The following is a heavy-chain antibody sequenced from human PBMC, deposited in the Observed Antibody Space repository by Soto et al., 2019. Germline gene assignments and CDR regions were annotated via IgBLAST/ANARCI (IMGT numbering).Heavy chain of an antibody. CDR1: GGSISSYY. D-gene: IGHD3-3*01. CDR3: VRTYYDFWSGYPRLFDY. V-gene: IGHV4-59*01. CDR2: IYYSGST. Sequence: SETLSLTCTVSGGSISSYYWSWIRQPPGKGLEWIGYIYYSGSTNYNPSLKSRVTISVDTSKNQFSLKLSSVTAADTAVYYCVRTYYDFWSGYPRLFDYWGQGTLVTVSS. J-gene: IGHJ4*02.